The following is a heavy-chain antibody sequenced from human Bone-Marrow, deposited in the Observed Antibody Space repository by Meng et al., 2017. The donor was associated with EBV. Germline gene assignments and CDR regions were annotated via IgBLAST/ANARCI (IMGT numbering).Heavy chain of an antibody. D-gene: IGHD3-3*01. CDR2: INPNSGGT. CDR1: GYTLSGYY. CDR3: ARDLTNDYFDY. Sequence: QVQLVQSGAEVKKPGASVKVSCKASGYTLSGYYMHWVRQAPGQGLEWMGRINPNSGGTNYAQKFQGRVTMSRDTSISTAYMELSRLRSDDTALYFCARDLTNDYFDYWGQGTLVTVSS. V-gene: IGHV1-2*06. J-gene: IGHJ4*02.